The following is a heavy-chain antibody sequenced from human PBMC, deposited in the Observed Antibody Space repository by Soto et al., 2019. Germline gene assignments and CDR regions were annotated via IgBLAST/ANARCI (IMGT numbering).Heavy chain of an antibody. CDR1: GGSFSDYY. Sequence: SETLSLTCVVFGGSFSDYYWSWIRQPPGKGLEWIGEIKHGGDTMYNPSLQSRVTVSLDTSKNQLSLTLTSVTAEDTAVYYCARDYGGYYSYYYYGMDVWGQGTTVTVSS. CDR3: ARDYGGYYSYYYYGMDV. D-gene: IGHD2-21*01. J-gene: IGHJ6*02. V-gene: IGHV4-34*01. CDR2: IKHGGDT.